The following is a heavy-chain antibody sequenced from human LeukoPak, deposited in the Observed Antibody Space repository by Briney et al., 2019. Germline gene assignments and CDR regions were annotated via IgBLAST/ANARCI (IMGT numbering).Heavy chain of an antibody. Sequence: ASVKVSCKASGYTFIGYYMHGVGQAHGQGNERMGRINPSTGGTNSAQKFQGRVTMTRDTSISTAYMELSRLTSDDTAIYYCARGQPYGDYNYFDPWGQGTLVTVSS. J-gene: IGHJ5*02. D-gene: IGHD4-17*01. V-gene: IGHV1-2*06. CDR2: INPSTGGT. CDR1: GYTFIGYY. CDR3: ARGQPYGDYNYFDP.